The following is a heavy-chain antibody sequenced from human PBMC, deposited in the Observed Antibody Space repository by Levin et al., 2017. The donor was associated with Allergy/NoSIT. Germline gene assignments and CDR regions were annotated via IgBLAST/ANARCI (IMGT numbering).Heavy chain of an antibody. Sequence: ASVKVSCKASGYRFINHGINWVRQAPGQGLEWMGWISAYNGHTNYAQQLQDRITMTTDTSTSTAYMEVRGLGSDDTAVYYCSREIAVAGLSDYWGQGTLVTVSS. J-gene: IGHJ4*02. CDR2: ISAYNGHT. V-gene: IGHV1-18*01. D-gene: IGHD6-19*01. CDR3: SREIAVAGLSDY. CDR1: GYRFINHG.